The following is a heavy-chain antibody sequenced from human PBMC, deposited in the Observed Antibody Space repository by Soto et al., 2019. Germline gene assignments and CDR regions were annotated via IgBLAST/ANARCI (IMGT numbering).Heavy chain of an antibody. CDR3: ARVRTYNWFDP. D-gene: IGHD6-6*01. CDR1: GFSLSTSGVG. Sequence: QITLKESGPTLVKPTQTLTLTCTFSGFSLSTSGVGVGWIRQPPGKALEWLALIYWDDDKRYSPSLKSRLTITKDTSKNQVVLTMTNMDPVDTATYYWARVRTYNWFDPWGQGTLVTVSS. V-gene: IGHV2-5*02. J-gene: IGHJ5*02. CDR2: IYWDDDK.